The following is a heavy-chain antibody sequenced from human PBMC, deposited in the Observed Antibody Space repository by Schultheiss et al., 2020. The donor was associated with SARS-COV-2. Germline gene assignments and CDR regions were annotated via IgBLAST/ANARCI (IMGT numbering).Heavy chain of an antibody. CDR1: GFTFTSSA. D-gene: IGHD3-10*02. CDR3: AAVLTSTMYWFDP. CDR2: IVVGSGNT. Sequence: VKVSCKASGFTFTSSAMQWVRQARGQRLEWIGWIVVGSGNTNYAQKFQERVTITRDMSASTAYMELSSLRSEDTAVYYCAAVLTSTMYWFDPWGQGTLVTVSS. J-gene: IGHJ5*02. V-gene: IGHV1-58*02.